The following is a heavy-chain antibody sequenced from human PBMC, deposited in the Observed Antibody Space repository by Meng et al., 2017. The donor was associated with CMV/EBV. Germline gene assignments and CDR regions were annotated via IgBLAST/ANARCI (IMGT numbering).Heavy chain of an antibody. V-gene: IGHV3-11*01. J-gene: IGHJ6*02. Sequence: GGSLRLSCAASGFTFSDYYMSWIRQAPGKGLEWVSYISSSGSTMYCADSVKGRFIISRDNAKNSLYLQMNSLRAEDTAVYYCARDRRYCSSTSCYPPYYYYYGMDVWGQGTTVTVSS. D-gene: IGHD2-2*01. CDR3: ARDRRYCSSTSCYPPYYYYYGMDV. CDR1: GFTFSDYY. CDR2: ISSSGSTM.